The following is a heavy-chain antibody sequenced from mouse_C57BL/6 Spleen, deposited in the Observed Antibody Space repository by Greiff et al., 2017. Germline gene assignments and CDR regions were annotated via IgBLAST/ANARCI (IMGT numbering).Heavy chain of an antibody. CDR3: TRYPHAPLHYYGSSWGAMDY. CDR1: GYTFTSYW. V-gene: IGHV1-5*01. CDR2: IYPGNSDT. J-gene: IGHJ4*01. Sequence: VQLQQSGTVLARPGASVKMSCKTSGYTFTSYWMHWVKQRPGQGLEWIGAIYPGNSDTSYNQKFKGKAKLTAVTSASTAYMELSSLTNEDSAVYYCTRYPHAPLHYYGSSWGAMDYRGQGTSVTASS. D-gene: IGHD1-1*01.